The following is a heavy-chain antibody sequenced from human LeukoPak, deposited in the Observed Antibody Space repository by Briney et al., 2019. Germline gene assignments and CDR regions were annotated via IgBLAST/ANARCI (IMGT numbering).Heavy chain of an antibody. CDR1: GGSISSSSYY. CDR3: ASLLYSSGYYYYYGMDV. J-gene: IGHJ6*02. CDR2: IYYSGST. V-gene: IGHV4-39*07. D-gene: IGHD3-22*01. Sequence: TSETLSLTCTVSGGSISSSSYYWGWIRQPPGKGLEWIGSIYYSGSTYYNPSLKSRVTISVDTSKNQFSLKLSSVTAADTAVYYCASLLYSSGYYYYYGMDVWGQGTTVTVSS.